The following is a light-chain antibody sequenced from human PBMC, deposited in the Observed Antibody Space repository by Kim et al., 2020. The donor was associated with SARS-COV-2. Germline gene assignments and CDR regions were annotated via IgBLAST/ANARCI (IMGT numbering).Light chain of an antibody. Sequence: SSELTQDPAVSVALGQTVRITCQGDSLRSYSASWYQQKPGQPPVLVLYGRNIRPASTQGCFGSCSAKKTSLSITGGQPEEEDADYCHNRQGSTAHNYVFGAGTKLTVL. CDR2: GRN. V-gene: IGLV3-19*01. J-gene: IGLJ1*01. CDR3: HNRQGSTAHNYV. CDR1: SLRSYS.